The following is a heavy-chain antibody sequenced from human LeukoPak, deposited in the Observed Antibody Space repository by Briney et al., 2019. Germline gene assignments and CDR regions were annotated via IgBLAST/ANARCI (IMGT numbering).Heavy chain of an antibody. CDR1: GFTFSSYA. V-gene: IGHV3-23*01. D-gene: IGHD3-10*01. CDR3: AKDPLVRGVTYDY. Sequence: PGGSLRLSCAASGFTFSSYAMSWVRQAPGKGLEWVSAISGSGGSTYYADSVKGRFTISRDNSKNTLYLQMNSLRVEDTAVYYCAKDPLVRGVTYDYWGQGTLVTVSS. J-gene: IGHJ4*02. CDR2: ISGSGGST.